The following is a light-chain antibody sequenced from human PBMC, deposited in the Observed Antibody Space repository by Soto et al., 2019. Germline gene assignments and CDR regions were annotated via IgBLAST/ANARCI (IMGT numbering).Light chain of an antibody. J-gene: IGKJ5*01. CDR3: QQRSNWAIT. Sequence: EIVMTQAPAALSVSPGERATLSCRASQSVSSYLAWYQQKPGPAPRLLIYDASNRATGIPARFSGSGSGTDFTLTISSLEPEDFAVYYCQQRSNWAITFGQGTRLEVK. CDR2: DAS. V-gene: IGKV3-11*01. CDR1: QSVSSY.